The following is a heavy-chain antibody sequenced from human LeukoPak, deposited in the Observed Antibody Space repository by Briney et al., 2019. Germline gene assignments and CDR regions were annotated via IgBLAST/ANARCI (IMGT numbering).Heavy chain of an antibody. CDR1: GFTFSRYW. CDR3: AAMILGGRDY. J-gene: IGHJ4*02. CDR2: LSPDGSDR. Sequence: GGSLRLSCAASGFTFSRYWMHWVHQAPGKGPEWVSRLSPDGSDRSYADSVQGRFTISRDNAKNTVYLQMNSLRAEDTAVYYCAAMILGGRDYWGQGTLVTVSS. D-gene: IGHD3-22*01. V-gene: IGHV3-74*01.